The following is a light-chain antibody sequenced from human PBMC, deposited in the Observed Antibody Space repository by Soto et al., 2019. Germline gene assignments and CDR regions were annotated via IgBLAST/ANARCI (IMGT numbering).Light chain of an antibody. V-gene: IGLV3-1*01. CDR3: QAWDSGTRVV. J-gene: IGLJ2*01. CDR2: QDS. CDR1: KLGDKY. Sequence: SYELTQPPSVSVSPGQTASITCSGDKLGDKYACWYQQKPGQSPVLVIYQDSKRPSGIPERFSGSNSGNTATLTISGTQAMDEADYYCQAWDSGTRVVFGGGTKLTVL.